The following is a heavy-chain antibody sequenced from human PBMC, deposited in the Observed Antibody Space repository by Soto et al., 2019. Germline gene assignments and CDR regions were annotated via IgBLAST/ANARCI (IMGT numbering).Heavy chain of an antibody. CDR2: IYYSGST. V-gene: IGHV4-61*08. J-gene: IGHJ6*02. CDR3: ARSGSGYAEDYYYGMDV. Sequence: SETLSLTCTVSGGSISSGDYYWSWIRQPPGKGLEWIGYIYYSGSTNYNPSLKSRVTISVDTSKNQFSLKLSSVTAADTAVYYCARSGSGYAEDYYYGMDVWGQGTTVTVS. D-gene: IGHD5-12*01. CDR1: GGSISSGDYY.